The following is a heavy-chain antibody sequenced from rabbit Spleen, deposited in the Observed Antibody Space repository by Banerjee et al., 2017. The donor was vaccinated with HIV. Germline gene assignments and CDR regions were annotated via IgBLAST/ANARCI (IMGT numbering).Heavy chain of an antibody. CDR3: ARGSAAMTMVITGYYLSL. CDR2: IYAAKGST. Sequence: HLTETGGVLVQPGGSLTLSCKAAGIDFTNYYISWVRQAPGKGLEWIGIIYAAKGSTNYASWVNGRFTISSDNAQSTVDLKMTSLTAADTATYFCARGSAAMTMVITGYYLSLWGPGTLVTVS. V-gene: IGHV1S7*01. D-gene: IGHD2-1*01. CDR1: GIDFTNYY. J-gene: IGHJ4*01.